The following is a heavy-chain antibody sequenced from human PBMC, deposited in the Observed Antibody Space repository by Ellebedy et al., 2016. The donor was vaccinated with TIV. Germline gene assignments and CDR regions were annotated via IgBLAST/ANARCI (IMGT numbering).Heavy chain of an antibody. V-gene: IGHV1-3*01. CDR2: LNAANGNT. Sequence: AASVTVSCKTSGYSFPNYGIHCVRQAPGQSLEWMGWLNAANGNTKHPQQFQDRVPFTRDTSASTVYMDLSSLRSEDTAVYYWARVPNTAWYYFDYWGQGTLVTVSS. J-gene: IGHJ4*02. CDR1: GYSFPNYG. CDR3: ARVPNTAWYYFDY. D-gene: IGHD2-21*02.